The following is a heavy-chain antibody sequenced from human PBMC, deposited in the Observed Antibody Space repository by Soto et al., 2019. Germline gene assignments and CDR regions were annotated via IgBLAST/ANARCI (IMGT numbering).Heavy chain of an antibody. CDR3: AKAYCGGDCYDYYGLDV. Sequence: QVQLQESGPGLVKPSGALSLTCAVSGGSISSNNWWSWVRQPPGKGLEWIGDIYHSGNTNYNPSLKSRVTISVDKSKNPFSLRLSSVTAADTAVYYCAKAYCGGDCYDYYGLDVWGRGTTVTVSS. D-gene: IGHD2-21*02. CDR1: GGSISSNNW. J-gene: IGHJ6*02. CDR2: IYHSGNT. V-gene: IGHV4-4*02.